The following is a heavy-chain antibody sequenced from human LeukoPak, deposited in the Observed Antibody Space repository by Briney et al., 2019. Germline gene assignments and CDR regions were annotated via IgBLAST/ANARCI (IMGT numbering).Heavy chain of an antibody. CDR2: IYTSGST. CDR1: GGSISSYY. Sequence: PSETLSLTCTVSGGSISSYYWSWIRQPAGKGPEWIGRIYTSGSTSSNPSLKSRVTMSVDTSKNQFSLKLSSVTAADTAVYYCASSSSGWFWNYWGQGTLVTVSS. V-gene: IGHV4-4*07. CDR3: ASSSSGWFWNY. J-gene: IGHJ4*02. D-gene: IGHD6-19*01.